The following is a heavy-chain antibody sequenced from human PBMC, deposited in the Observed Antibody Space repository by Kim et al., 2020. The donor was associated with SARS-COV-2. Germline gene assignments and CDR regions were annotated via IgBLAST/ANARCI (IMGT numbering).Heavy chain of an antibody. Sequence: SVKVSCKASGDTFSSSAISWVRQAPGQGLEWMGGIIPIFRSARYAQKFQGRVTITADGSTSTAYMELSNLRSEDTAVYYCARETIFGAGLDYWGQGTLV. D-gene: IGHD3-3*01. J-gene: IGHJ4*02. V-gene: IGHV1-69*13. CDR1: GDTFSSSA. CDR3: ARETIFGAGLDY. CDR2: IIPIFRSA.